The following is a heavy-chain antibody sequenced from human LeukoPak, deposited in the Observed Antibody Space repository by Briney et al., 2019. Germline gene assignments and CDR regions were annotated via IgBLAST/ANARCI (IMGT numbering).Heavy chain of an antibody. CDR2: XSAYSGXT. D-gene: IGHD6-19*01. J-gene: IGHJ4*02. CDR1: GYTFTGXX. CDR3: ARLGRDEKQWAYYFDY. V-gene: IGHV1-18*01. Sequence: GASAKVSXXXSGYTFTGXXXXXXXQAPGQGXXXXXXXSAYSGXTXYAQXFQGRXTXXXXTSTSTAYMELRSLRSDDAAVYYCARLGRDEKQWAYYFDYWGQGTLVTVSS.